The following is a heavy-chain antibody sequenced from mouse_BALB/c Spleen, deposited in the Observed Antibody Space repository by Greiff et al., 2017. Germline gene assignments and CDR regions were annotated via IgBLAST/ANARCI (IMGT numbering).Heavy chain of an antibody. CDR2: ISYDGSN. Sequence: DVQLQESGPGLVKPSQSLSLTCSVTGYSITSGYYWNWIRQFPGNKLEWMGYISYDGSNNYNPSLKNRISITRDTSKNQFFLKLNSVTTEDTATYYCAVQYAMDYWGQGTSVTVSS. V-gene: IGHV3-6*02. J-gene: IGHJ4*01. CDR3: AVQYAMDY. CDR1: GYSITSGYY.